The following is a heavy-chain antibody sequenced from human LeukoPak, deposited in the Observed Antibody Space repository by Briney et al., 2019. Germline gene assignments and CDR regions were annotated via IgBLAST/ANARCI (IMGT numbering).Heavy chain of an antibody. CDR2: IRSDGSDT. CDR3: AKDSSATFYSDFNFDY. V-gene: IGHV3-30*02. Sequence: GGSLRLSCAASGFTFRIHVMHWVRQAPGKGLEWVAFIRSDGSDTYYADSVKGRFTISRDNSKNTLYLQMNSLRSEDTGVYYCAKDSSATFYSDFNFDYWGQGTLVTVSS. D-gene: IGHD4-11*01. J-gene: IGHJ4*02. CDR1: GFTFRIHV.